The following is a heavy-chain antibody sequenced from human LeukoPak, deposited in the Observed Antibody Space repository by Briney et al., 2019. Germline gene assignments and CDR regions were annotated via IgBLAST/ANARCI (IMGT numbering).Heavy chain of an antibody. D-gene: IGHD6-19*01. Sequence: GASVKVSCTASGYTFTSYDINWVRQAPGQGLEWMAWMYPNSGNTGYAQKFQGRVTMTRNTSISTAYMELSSLRSEDTAVYYCARYCSGWYYYYGRDVWGQGTTVTDSS. J-gene: IGHJ6*02. CDR2: MYPNSGNT. CDR3: ARYCSGWYYYYGRDV. V-gene: IGHV1-8*01. CDR1: GYTFTSYD.